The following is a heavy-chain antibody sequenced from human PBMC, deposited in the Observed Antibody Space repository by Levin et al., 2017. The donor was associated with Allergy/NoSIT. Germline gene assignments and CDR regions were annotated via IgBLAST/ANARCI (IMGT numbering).Heavy chain of an antibody. D-gene: IGHD1-1*01. CDR1: GFTFSTYS. V-gene: IGHV3-48*01. J-gene: IGHJ4*02. Sequence: GGSLRLSCAASGFTFSTYSMNWVRQAPGKGLEWVSYISSSGTIYYADSVKGRFTISRDNAKNSLYLQMNSLRAEDTAVYYCARRWNDFDYWGQGTLVTVSS. CDR2: ISSSGTI. CDR3: ARRWNDFDY.